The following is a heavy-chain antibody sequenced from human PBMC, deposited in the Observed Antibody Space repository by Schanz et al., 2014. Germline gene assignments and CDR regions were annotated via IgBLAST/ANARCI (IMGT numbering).Heavy chain of an antibody. D-gene: IGHD5-12*01. Sequence: VQLVESGGGLVQPGGSLRLSCAASGFTVSNSYIHWVRQAPGKGLEWVSTIYSSGSTYYADSVKGRFTISRDNAKNSLYLQMNSLRAEDTAVYYCARSRGFDSIFDFWGRGTLVTVSS. CDR2: IYSSGST. J-gene: IGHJ4*02. CDR1: GFTVSNSY. CDR3: ARSRGFDSIFDF. V-gene: IGHV3-53*01.